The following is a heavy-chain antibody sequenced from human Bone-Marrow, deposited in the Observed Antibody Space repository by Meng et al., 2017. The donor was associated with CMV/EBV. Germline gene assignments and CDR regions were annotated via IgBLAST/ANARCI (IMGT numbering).Heavy chain of an antibody. CDR3: AREKDSGSYQTGDYYYYYGMDV. CDR1: GFTFSSHS. J-gene: IGHJ6*02. D-gene: IGHD1-26*01. CDR2: ISSSSSYI. V-gene: IGHV3-21*01. Sequence: ETLSLTCAACGFTFSSHSMNWVRQAPGKGLEWVSSISSSSSYIYYADSVKGRFTISRDNAKNSLYLQMNSLRAEDTAVYYCAREKDSGSYQTGDYYYYYGMDVWGQGTTVTVSS.